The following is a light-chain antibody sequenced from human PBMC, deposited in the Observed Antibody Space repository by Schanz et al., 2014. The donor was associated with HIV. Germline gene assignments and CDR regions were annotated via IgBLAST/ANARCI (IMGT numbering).Light chain of an antibody. CDR2: EVN. CDR3: SPYTSSSTLGV. V-gene: IGLV2-14*02. Sequence: QSALTQPASVSGSPGQSITISCTGTSSDVGSYNLVSWYQQYPGKVPKLMIYEVNKRPSGVPDRFSGSKSGNTASLTVSGLQAEDEADYYCSPYTSSSTLGVFGGGTKLTVL. CDR1: SSDVGSYNL. J-gene: IGLJ2*01.